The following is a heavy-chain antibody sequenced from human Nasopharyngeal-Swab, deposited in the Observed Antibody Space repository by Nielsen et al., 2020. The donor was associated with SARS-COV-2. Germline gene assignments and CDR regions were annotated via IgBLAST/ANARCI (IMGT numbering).Heavy chain of an antibody. CDR3: ARAYTNNGWGHFDH. CDR1: GFTFSNFA. Sequence: GESLKISCAASGFTFSNFAMHWVRQAPGKGLEWVAVISYDGSSKYDADSVRGRFTVSRDNSINTLCLQMSSLKIEDTAVYYCARAYTNNGWGHFDHWGQGTLVTVSS. J-gene: IGHJ4*02. V-gene: IGHV3-30-3*01. CDR2: ISYDGSSK. D-gene: IGHD6-19*01.